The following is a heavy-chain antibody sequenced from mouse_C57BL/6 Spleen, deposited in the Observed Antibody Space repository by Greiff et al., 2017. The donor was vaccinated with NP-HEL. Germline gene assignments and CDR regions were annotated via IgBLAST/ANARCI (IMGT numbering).Heavy chain of an antibody. Sequence: EVQRVESEGGLVQPGSSMKLSCTASGFTFSDYYMAWVRQVPEKGLEWVANINYDGSSTYYLDSLKSRFIISRDNAKNILYLQMSSLKSEDTATYYCAREYYSNYDYAMDYWGQGTSVTVSS. CDR2: INYDGSST. D-gene: IGHD2-5*01. J-gene: IGHJ4*01. CDR3: AREYYSNYDYAMDY. CDR1: GFTFSDYY. V-gene: IGHV5-16*01.